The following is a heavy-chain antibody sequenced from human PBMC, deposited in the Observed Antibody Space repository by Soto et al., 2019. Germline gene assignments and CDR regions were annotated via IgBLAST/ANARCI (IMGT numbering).Heavy chain of an antibody. CDR2: IYYSGST. J-gene: IGHJ3*02. V-gene: IGHV4-31*03. D-gene: IGHD3-10*01. CDR1: GGSISSFFYY. CDR3: ARSEYYYGSGSYINAFDI. Sequence: SDTLSLTCTVYGGSISSFFYYWSWIRQHPGKGLEWIGYIYYSGSTYYNPSLKSRVTISVDTSKNQFSLKLSSVTAADTAVYYCARSEYYYGSGSYINAFDIWGQGTMVTVS.